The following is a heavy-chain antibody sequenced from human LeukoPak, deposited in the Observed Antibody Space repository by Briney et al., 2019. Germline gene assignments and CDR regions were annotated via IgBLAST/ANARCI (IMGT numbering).Heavy chain of an antibody. CDR3: ARRAGAYTHPYDY. CDR2: IYSAGNT. Sequence: GGSLRLSCAASGLTVSSNCMSWVRQAPGKGLEWVSFIYSAGNTHYSDSVKGRFTISIDNSKNTLYLQMNSLRAEDTAVYYCARRAGAYTHPYDYWGQGTLVTVSS. D-gene: IGHD3-16*01. V-gene: IGHV3-53*01. J-gene: IGHJ4*02. CDR1: GLTVSSNC.